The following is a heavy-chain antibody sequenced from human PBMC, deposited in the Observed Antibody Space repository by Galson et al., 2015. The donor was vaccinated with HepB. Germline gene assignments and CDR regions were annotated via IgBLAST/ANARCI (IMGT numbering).Heavy chain of an antibody. CDR3: AKDWLGSGYPGD. J-gene: IGHJ4*02. CDR1: GFTFSSYA. Sequence: SLRLSCAASGFTFSSYAMHWVRQAPGKGLEWVSGISGSGGSTYYVDSVKGRFTISRDNSKNMLYLQMSSLRAEDTAVYYCAKDWLGSGYPGDWGQGTLVTVSS. CDR2: ISGSGGST. V-gene: IGHV3-23*01. D-gene: IGHD3-10*01.